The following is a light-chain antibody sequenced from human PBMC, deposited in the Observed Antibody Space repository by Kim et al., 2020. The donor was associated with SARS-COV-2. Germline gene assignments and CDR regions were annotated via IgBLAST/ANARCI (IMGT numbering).Light chain of an antibody. CDR1: GNNVGIKG. Sequence: RQTAALTGPGNGNNVGIKGAVWQQQYQGHPPNLLSYRDNTRPSGLSERLSASRSGNTASLTITGLQPEDEADYYCSAWDSSFSAWVFGGGTQLTVL. J-gene: IGLJ3*02. CDR2: RDN. V-gene: IGLV10-54*01. CDR3: SAWDSSFSAWV.